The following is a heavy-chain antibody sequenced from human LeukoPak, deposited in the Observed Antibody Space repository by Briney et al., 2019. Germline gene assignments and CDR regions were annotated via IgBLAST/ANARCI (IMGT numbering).Heavy chain of an antibody. J-gene: IGHJ6*02. D-gene: IGHD1-26*01. V-gene: IGHV1-18*01. CDR1: GYTFTSYG. CDR3: ARDRRGWSYTYYYYGMDV. Sequence: ASVKVSCKASGYTFTSYGIIWVRQAPGQGLEWMGWISAYNGNTNYAQKLQGRVTMTTDTSTSTAYMELRSLRSDDTAVYYCARDRRGWSYTYYYYGMDVWGQGTTVTVSS. CDR2: ISAYNGNT.